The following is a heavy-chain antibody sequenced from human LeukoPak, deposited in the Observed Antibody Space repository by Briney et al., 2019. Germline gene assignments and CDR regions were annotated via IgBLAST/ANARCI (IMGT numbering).Heavy chain of an antibody. Sequence: GGSLRLSCAASGFTFDDYGMSWVRQAPGKGLEWVSGINWNGGSTGYADSVKGRFTISRDNAKNSLYLQMNSLRAEDTAVYYCAKDPPLFDSSGYYFDYWGQGTLVTVSS. CDR2: INWNGGST. V-gene: IGHV3-20*04. J-gene: IGHJ4*02. CDR1: GFTFDDYG. CDR3: AKDPPLFDSSGYYFDY. D-gene: IGHD3-22*01.